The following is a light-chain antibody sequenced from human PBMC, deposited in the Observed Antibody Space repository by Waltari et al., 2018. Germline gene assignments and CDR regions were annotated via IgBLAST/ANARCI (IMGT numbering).Light chain of an antibody. V-gene: IGKV1-39*01. J-gene: IGKJ2*01. CDR3: QQSYITPYT. Sequence: IPMTPAPSSLSASVGDGVTITCRASQSLTAHLNWFQQQPGRAPKLLIHTASSLQSGVPSRFSGSGSGTQFTLTISGLQPEDFATYCCQQSYITPYTFGQRTKLEFK. CDR1: QSLTAH. CDR2: TAS.